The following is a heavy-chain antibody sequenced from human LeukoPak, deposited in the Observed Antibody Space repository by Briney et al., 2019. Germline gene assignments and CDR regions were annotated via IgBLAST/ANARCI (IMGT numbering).Heavy chain of an antibody. Sequence: PSEXXXXXXTVXGGSXSXYYWSWIRETRGKGLEGIGYIYYSGSTNYNPSLNSRVTISVDTSKNQFSLKLSSVTAADTAVYYCARAIVVVPSAANWFDPWGQGTLVTVSS. CDR1: GGSXSXYY. V-gene: IGHV4-59*01. CDR2: IYYSGST. D-gene: IGHD2-21*01. CDR3: ARAIVVVPSAANWFDP. J-gene: IGHJ5*02.